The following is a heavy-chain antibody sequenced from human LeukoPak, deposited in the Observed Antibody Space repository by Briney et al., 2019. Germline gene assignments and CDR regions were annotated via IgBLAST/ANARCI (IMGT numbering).Heavy chain of an antibody. Sequence: GGSLRLSCAASGFTFSSYWMSWVRQAPGKGLEWVANIKQDGSEKYYVDSVKGRFTISRDNAKNSLYLQMNGLRAEDTAVYYCARWNWNYLKHFDYWGQGTLVTVSS. V-gene: IGHV3-7*01. J-gene: IGHJ4*02. D-gene: IGHD1-7*01. CDR2: IKQDGSEK. CDR1: GFTFSSYW. CDR3: ARWNWNYLKHFDY.